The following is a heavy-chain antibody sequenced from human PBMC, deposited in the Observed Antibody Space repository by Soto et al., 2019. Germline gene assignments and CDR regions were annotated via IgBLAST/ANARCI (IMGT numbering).Heavy chain of an antibody. V-gene: IGHV1-2*04. J-gene: IGHJ6*02. D-gene: IGHD2-15*01. CDR1: GYSFTGYY. Sequence: GTSVEVSCEASGYSFTGYYMHWLRQAPVQGLEWLSWINPNSGGTNYAQKFQGWVTMTRDTSISTAYMELSRLRSDDTAVYYCARGGTLGYCSGGSCYYYYGMDVWGQGTTVTVCS. CDR2: INPNSGGT. CDR3: ARGGTLGYCSGGSCYYYYGMDV.